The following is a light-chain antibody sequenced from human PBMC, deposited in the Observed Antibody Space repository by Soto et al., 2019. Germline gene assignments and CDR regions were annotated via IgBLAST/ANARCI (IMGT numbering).Light chain of an antibody. V-gene: IGKV3D-15*01. Sequence: IAMTQSPVTLSASPGERVTLSCRASQSVNINLAWYQQRPGQAPRVLIYGASNRASGIPDRFSGSGSGTDFTLTISSLEPDDFALYYCQQYKDWPPLTFGGGTRVEIK. J-gene: IGKJ4*01. CDR2: GAS. CDR1: QSVNIN. CDR3: QQYKDWPPLT.